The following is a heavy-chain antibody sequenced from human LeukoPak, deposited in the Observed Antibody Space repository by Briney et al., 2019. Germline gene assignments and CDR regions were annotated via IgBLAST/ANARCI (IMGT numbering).Heavy chain of an antibody. CDR1: GFTFSSYE. CDR2: ISYDGSKK. J-gene: IGHJ4*02. CDR3: TKGGSFCSSTSCLYYFDY. V-gene: IGHV3-30*18. D-gene: IGHD2-2*01. Sequence: GGSLRLSCAASGFTFSSYEMSWIRQAPGKGLEWVALISYDGSKKYYADSVKGRFTISRDNSKNTLYLQMSSLTAEDTSLYYCTKGGSFCSSTSCLYYFDYWGQGTRVTVSS.